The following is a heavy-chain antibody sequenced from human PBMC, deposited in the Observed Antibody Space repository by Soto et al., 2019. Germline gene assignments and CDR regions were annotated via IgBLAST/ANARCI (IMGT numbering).Heavy chain of an antibody. D-gene: IGHD2-21*02. V-gene: IGHV4-4*02. CDR1: GGAVASSHW. J-gene: IGHJ5*02. CDR2: VYHTGDT. CDR3: AREIVTAGGNNYFDP. Sequence: SETLSLTCGVSGGAVASSHWWSWVRQSPSRGLEWIGNVYHTGDTNFNPSLQSRVTFSVDKSNNQFSLRLTSLTAADTAVYFCAREIVTAGGNNYFDPWGPGTLVTVSS.